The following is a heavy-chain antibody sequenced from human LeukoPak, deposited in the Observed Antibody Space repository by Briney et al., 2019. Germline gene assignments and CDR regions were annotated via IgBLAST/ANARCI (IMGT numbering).Heavy chain of an antibody. V-gene: IGHV1-18*01. D-gene: IGHD3-3*01. J-gene: IGHJ4*02. CDR3: ARDITPDFWSGYYRFAY. CDR1: GYTFTSYG. CDR2: ISAYNGNT. Sequence: ASVKVSCKASGYTFTSYGISWVRQAPGQGLEWMGWISAYNGNTNYAQKLQGRVTMTTDTSTSTAYMELRSLRSDDTAVYYCARDITPDFWSGYYRFAYWGQGTLVTVSS.